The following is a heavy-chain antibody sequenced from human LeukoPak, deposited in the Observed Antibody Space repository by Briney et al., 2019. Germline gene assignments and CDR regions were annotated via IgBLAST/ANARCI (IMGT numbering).Heavy chain of an antibody. CDR3: ARRRRGSALDY. V-gene: IGHV4-39*01. CDR2: IYYSGST. J-gene: IGHJ4*02. D-gene: IGHD1-26*01. CDR1: GGSISSSSYY. Sequence: SETLSLTCTVSGGSISSSSYYWGWIRQPPGKGLEWIGSIYYSGSTYYNPSLKSRVTISVDTSKNQSSLKLSSVTAVDTAVYYCARRRRGSALDYWGQGTLVTVSS.